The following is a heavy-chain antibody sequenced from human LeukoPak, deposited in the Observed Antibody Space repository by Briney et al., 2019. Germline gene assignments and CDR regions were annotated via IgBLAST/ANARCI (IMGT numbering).Heavy chain of an antibody. CDR1: GFTFSSYW. CDR2: IKQDGSEK. J-gene: IGHJ4*02. D-gene: IGHD3-3*01. V-gene: IGHV3-7*01. CDR3: ARDGLDYDFWSGYYVDY. Sequence: GGSLRLSCAASGFTFSSYWMSWVRQAPGKGLEWVANIKQDGSEKYYVDSVKGRFTISRDNAKNSLYLQMNSLRAEDTAVYYCARDGLDYDFWSGYYVDYWGQGTLVTVSS.